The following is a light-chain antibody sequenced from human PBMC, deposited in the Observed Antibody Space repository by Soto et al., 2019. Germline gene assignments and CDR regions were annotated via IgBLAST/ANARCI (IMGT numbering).Light chain of an antibody. Sequence: EIVLTQSPGTLSLSPGERATLSCRASQSVSSSYLAWYQRKPGQAPRPLIYGASSRATGIPDRFSGSGSGTDFTLTISRLEPEDFAVYYCQQYGSSPGTFGKGIKVEIK. V-gene: IGKV3-20*01. CDR2: GAS. CDR1: QSVSSSY. J-gene: IGKJ1*01. CDR3: QQYGSSPGT.